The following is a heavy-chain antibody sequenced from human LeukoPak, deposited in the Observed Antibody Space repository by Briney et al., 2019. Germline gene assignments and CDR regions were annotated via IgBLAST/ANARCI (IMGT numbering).Heavy chain of an antibody. J-gene: IGHJ4*02. CDR1: GFTFSNSG. Sequence: PGGSLRLSRAASGFTFSNSGMHWVRQAPGKGLDWVAFIRSDGSYKYYADSVKGRFTISRDTSKNTLYLQMNSLRVEDTAVYYCAKGLGHWGQGTLVTVSS. CDR3: AKGLGH. CDR2: IRSDGSYK. D-gene: IGHD7-27*01. V-gene: IGHV3-30*02.